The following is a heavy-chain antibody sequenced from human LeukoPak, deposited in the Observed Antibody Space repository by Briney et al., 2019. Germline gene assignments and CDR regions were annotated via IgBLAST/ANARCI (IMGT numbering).Heavy chain of an antibody. CDR2: MFHSGST. Sequence: SETLSLTCTVSGYSITRGYFWGWIRQSPGKGLEWIASMFHSGSTYYNPSLKSRVTMSVDTSKNQFSLRLSSVTAADTAVYYCAPPPYYYEANGYSVAWGQGTLVTVSS. J-gene: IGHJ5*02. V-gene: IGHV4-38-2*02. CDR3: APPPYYYEANGYSVA. D-gene: IGHD3-22*01. CDR1: GYSITRGYF.